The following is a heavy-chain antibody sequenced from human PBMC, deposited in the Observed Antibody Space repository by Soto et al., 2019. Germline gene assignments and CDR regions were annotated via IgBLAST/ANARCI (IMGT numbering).Heavy chain of an antibody. V-gene: IGHV2-5*08. J-gene: IGHJ4*02. Sequence: TLSLTCTVSGGSISSYYWSWIRQPPGKALEWLALIYWDDDKRYSPYLKSRLTITKDTSKNQVVLTMTNMDPVDTATYYCAHRFDWYYFDYWGQGTLVTVSS. D-gene: IGHD3-9*01. CDR1: GGSISSYYW. CDR3: AHRFDWYYFDY. CDR2: IYWDDDK.